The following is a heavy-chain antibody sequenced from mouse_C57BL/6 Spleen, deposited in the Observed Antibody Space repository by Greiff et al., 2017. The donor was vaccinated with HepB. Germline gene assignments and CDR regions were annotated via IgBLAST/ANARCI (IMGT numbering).Heavy chain of an antibody. D-gene: IGHD1-1*01. CDR3: ARAGGSPWYFDV. V-gene: IGHV1-61*01. J-gene: IGHJ1*03. Sequence: QVQLKQPGAELVRPGSSVKLSCKASGYTFTSYWMDWVKQRPGQGLEWIGNIYPSDSETHYNQKFKDKATLTVDKSSSTAYMQLSSLTSEDSAVYYCARAGGSPWYFDVWGTGTTVTVSS. CDR2: IYPSDSET. CDR1: GYTFTSYW.